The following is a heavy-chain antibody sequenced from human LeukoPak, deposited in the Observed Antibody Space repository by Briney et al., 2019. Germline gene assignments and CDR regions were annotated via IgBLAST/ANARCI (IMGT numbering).Heavy chain of an antibody. Sequence: GGSLRLSCAASGFTFSRYAMSRVRQAPGKGLEWVSAISGSGGSTYYADSVKGRFTISRDNSKNTLYLQMNSLRAEDTAVYYCAKGALLLWFGEIRSDYWGQGTLVTVSS. CDR1: GFTFSRYA. CDR3: AKGALLLWFGEIRSDY. J-gene: IGHJ4*02. CDR2: ISGSGGST. D-gene: IGHD3-10*01. V-gene: IGHV3-23*01.